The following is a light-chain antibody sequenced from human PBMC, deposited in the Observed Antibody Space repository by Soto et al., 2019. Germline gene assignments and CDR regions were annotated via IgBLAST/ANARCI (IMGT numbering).Light chain of an antibody. Sequence: IMLTQSPGTLSLSPGERVTLSCRASQSVVNNALAWYQQKGGQAPRLLINVASSRATGIADRFSGSGSGTDFTLTISRVEPEDFALYYCHQYGSSPGTFGQGTRLEIK. V-gene: IGKV3-20*01. CDR1: QSVVNNA. J-gene: IGKJ5*01. CDR2: VAS. CDR3: HQYGSSPGT.